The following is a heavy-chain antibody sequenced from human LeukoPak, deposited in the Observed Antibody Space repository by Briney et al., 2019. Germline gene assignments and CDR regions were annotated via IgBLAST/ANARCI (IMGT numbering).Heavy chain of an antibody. V-gene: IGHV4-34*01. CDR3: ARVQIVVVPAAKGRYYMDV. CDR1: GGSFSGYY. Sequence: SETLYLTCAVYGGSFSGYYLSWIRQPPGKGLEWIGGINHSGSTNYNPSLKSRVTISVDTSKNQFSLKLSSVSAADTAVYYCARVQIVVVPAAKGRYYMDVWGKGTTVTVSS. CDR2: INHSGST. J-gene: IGHJ6*03. D-gene: IGHD2-2*01.